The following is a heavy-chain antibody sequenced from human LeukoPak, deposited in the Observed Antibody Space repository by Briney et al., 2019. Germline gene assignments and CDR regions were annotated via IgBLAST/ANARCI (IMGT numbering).Heavy chain of an antibody. D-gene: IGHD2-8*02. CDR2: MNPNSGNT. V-gene: IGHV1-8*01. CDR3: ASILCDTERSAFDI. Sequence: SVKVSCKASGYTFTSYDINWVRQATGQGLEWMGWMNPNSGNTGYAQKFQGRVTMTRNTSISTAYMELSSLRSEDTAVYYCASILCDTERSAFDIWGQGTMVTVSS. CDR1: GYTFTSYD. J-gene: IGHJ3*02.